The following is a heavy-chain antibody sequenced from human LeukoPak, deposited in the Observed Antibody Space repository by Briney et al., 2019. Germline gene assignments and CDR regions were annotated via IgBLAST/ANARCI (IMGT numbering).Heavy chain of an antibody. CDR2: IRSKAYGGTT. D-gene: IGHD6-13*01. CDR1: GFTFGDYA. V-gene: IGHV3-49*04. J-gene: IGHJ4*02. Sequence: PGGSLRLSCTASGFTFGDYAMSWVRQAPGKGLEWVGFIRSKAYGGTTEYAASVKGRFTISRDESKRIAYPQMNRLKPEDTAVYYCTPGYSSSRYGEFDYWGQGTLVTVSS. CDR3: TPGYSSSRYGEFDY.